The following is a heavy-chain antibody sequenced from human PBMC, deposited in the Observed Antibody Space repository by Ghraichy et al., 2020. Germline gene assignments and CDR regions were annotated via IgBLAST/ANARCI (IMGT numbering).Heavy chain of an antibody. V-gene: IGHV3-30*18. CDR1: GFTFSSYG. Sequence: GGSLRLSCAASGFTFSSYGMHWVRQAPGKGLEWVAVISYDGSNKYYADSVKGRFTISRDNSKNTLYLQMNSLRAEDTAVYYCAKDPDYGDYGAPGRFDPWGQGTLVTVSS. D-gene: IGHD4-17*01. J-gene: IGHJ5*02. CDR2: ISYDGSNK. CDR3: AKDPDYGDYGAPGRFDP.